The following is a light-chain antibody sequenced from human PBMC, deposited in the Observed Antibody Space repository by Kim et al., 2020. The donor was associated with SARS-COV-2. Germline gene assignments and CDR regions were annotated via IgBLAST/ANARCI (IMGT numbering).Light chain of an antibody. CDR3: SSYTSSSTPYV. CDR1: SSDVCCYHY. Sequence: QSITISCTGTSSDVCCYHYVPWYQQHTGKAPKLIIYDVSDRPSGVSNRFSGSRSGNTASLTISGLQAEDEADYYCSSYTSSSTPYVFGTGTKVTVL. CDR2: DVS. V-gene: IGLV2-14*03. J-gene: IGLJ1*01.